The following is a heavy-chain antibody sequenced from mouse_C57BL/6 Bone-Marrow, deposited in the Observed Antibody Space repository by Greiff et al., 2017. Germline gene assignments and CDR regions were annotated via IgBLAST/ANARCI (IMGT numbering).Heavy chain of an antibody. J-gene: IGHJ2*01. Sequence: EVNVVESGGDLVKPGGSLKLSCAASGFTFSSYGMSWVRQTPDKRLEWVATISSGGSYTYYPDSVKGRFTISRDNAKNTLYLQMSSLKSEDTAMYYCARDDDGDYWGQGTTLTVSS. CDR3: ARDDDGDY. D-gene: IGHD2-3*01. V-gene: IGHV5-6*01. CDR1: GFTFSSYG. CDR2: ISSGGSYT.